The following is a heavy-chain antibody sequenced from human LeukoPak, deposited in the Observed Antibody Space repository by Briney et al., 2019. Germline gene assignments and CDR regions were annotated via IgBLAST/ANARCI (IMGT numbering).Heavy chain of an antibody. D-gene: IGHD2-21*02. CDR1: GFTFSNFD. Sequence: GGSLRLSCTASGFTFSNFDVHWVRQAPGKGLEWVAVISFDGGTKYYADSVKGRFTISRDNSKNTLYLQMNSLRAEDTAVYYCAKGCLRGGDCYLFDYWGQGTLVTVSS. CDR2: ISFDGGTK. J-gene: IGHJ4*02. V-gene: IGHV3-30*04. CDR3: AKGCLRGGDCYLFDY.